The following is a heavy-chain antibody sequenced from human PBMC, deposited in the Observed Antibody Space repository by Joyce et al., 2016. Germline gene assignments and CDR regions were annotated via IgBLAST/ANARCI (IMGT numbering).Heavy chain of an antibody. CDR1: GFTVSNNY. CDR2: IYSGGDT. CDR3: ARVPGFH. V-gene: IGHV3-53*01. Sequence: EVQLVESGGGLIQPGGSLRLSCAACGFTVSNNYMTWVRQAPGKGLEWVSFIYSGGDTYYADSVKGRFTISRDKNTLYLQMNSLRVEDTAVYYCARVPGFHWGQGTLVTVSS. J-gene: IGHJ4*02.